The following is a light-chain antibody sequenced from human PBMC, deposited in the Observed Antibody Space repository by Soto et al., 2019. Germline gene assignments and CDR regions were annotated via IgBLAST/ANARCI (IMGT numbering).Light chain of an antibody. CDR3: QTWGTGIQV. V-gene: IGLV4-69*01. Sequence: QSVLTQSPSASASLGASVKLTCTLSSGHTTYAIAWHQQHSEKGPRYLMKLNSDGSHSKGDGIPDRFSGSSSGAERYLTISSLQSEDEADYYCQTWGTGIQVFGGGTKVTVL. J-gene: IGLJ3*02. CDR2: LNSDGSH. CDR1: SGHTTYA.